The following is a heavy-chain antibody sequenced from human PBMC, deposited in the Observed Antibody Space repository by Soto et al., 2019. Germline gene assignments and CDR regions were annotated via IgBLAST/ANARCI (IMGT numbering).Heavy chain of an antibody. CDR3: ASPPSRDIVVVPAAALYY. CDR1: GGTFSSYT. Sequence: SVKVSCTASGGTFSSYTISWVRQSPGQGLEWMGRIIPILGIANYAQKFQGRVTITADKSTSTAYMELSSLRSEDTAVYYCASPPSRDIVVVPAAALYYWGQGTLVTVSS. D-gene: IGHD2-2*01. CDR2: IIPILGIA. J-gene: IGHJ4*02. V-gene: IGHV1-69*02.